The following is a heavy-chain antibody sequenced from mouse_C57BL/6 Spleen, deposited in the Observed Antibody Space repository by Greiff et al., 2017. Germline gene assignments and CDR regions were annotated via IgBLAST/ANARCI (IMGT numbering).Heavy chain of an antibody. Sequence: QVQLQQPGAELVKPGASVKVSCKASGYTFTSYWMHWVKQRPGPGLEWIGRIHPSDSDTNYNQKFKGKDTLTVDKSSSTAYLQLSSLTSEDSAVYYCAIELDYYGSSYGYFDVWGTGTTVTVAS. CDR2: IHPSDSDT. D-gene: IGHD1-1*01. CDR1: GYTFTSYW. V-gene: IGHV1-74*01. J-gene: IGHJ1*03. CDR3: AIELDYYGSSYGYFDV.